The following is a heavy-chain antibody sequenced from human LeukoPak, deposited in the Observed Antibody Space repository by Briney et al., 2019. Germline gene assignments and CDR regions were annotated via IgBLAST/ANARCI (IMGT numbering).Heavy chain of an antibody. V-gene: IGHV1-69*05. J-gene: IGHJ4*02. CDR3: SGEGDVGYWGPPGLSFDY. CDR2: INPLCGTE. Sequence: ASLNVSFKASGDTFSKYPIHGVRQAPGQGLEWMGAINPLCGTELYAQKFQGRVTITTDESPATAYMDPRGLTSYDQGVYFCSGEGDVGYWGPPGLSFDYWGQGALVTVPS. D-gene: IGHD7-27*01. CDR1: GDTFSKYP.